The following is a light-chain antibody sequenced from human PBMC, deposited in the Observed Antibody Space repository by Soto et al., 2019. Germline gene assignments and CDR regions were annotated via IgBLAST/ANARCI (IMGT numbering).Light chain of an antibody. CDR3: DSYTSSRAYV. CDR2: EVS. J-gene: IGLJ1*01. V-gene: IGLV2-14*01. CDR1: SSDVGGYNY. Sequence: QSALTQPASVSGSPGQSITISCTATSSDVGGYNYVSWYQQQAGKAPKLIIHEVSNRPSGVSNRFSGSKSGNTASLTISGLQAEDEADYYCDSYTSSRAYVFGIGTQLTVL.